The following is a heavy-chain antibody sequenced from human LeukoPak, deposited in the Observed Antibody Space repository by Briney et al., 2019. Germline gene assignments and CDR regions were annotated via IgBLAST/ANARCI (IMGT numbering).Heavy chain of an antibody. V-gene: IGHV3-64*01. CDR1: GFTFSSYT. Sequence: GGSLSLSCAASGFTFSSYTMHWVRQAPGKGLEYVSAISSNGGSTYYANSVKGRFTISRGNSKNTLYLQMGSLRAEDMAVYYCARWRHSSGYYYDDWGQGTLVTVSS. CDR2: ISSNGGST. D-gene: IGHD3-22*01. CDR3: ARWRHSSGYYYDD. J-gene: IGHJ4*02.